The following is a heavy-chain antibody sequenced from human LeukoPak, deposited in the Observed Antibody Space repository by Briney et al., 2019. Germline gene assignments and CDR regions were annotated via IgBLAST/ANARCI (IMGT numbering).Heavy chain of an antibody. J-gene: IGHJ5*02. CDR1: GGSISSYY. V-gene: IGHV4-59*01. CDR2: IYYSGST. Sequence: SETLSLTCTVSGGSISSYYWSWIRQPPGKGLEWIGYIYYSGSTNYNPSLKSRVTISVDTSKNQFSLKLSSVTAADTAVYYCARESSGWLGVNWFDPWGQGTLVTVSS. CDR3: ARESSGWLGVNWFDP. D-gene: IGHD6-19*01.